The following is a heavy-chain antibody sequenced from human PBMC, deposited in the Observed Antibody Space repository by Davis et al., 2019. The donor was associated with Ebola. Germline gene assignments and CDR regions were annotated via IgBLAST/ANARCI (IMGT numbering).Heavy chain of an antibody. CDR1: GGSISSYY. CDR3: ATGYSSGWYHYYGMDV. Sequence: SETLSLTCTVSGGSISSYYWSWIRQPPGKGLEWIGYFYYSGSTNYSPSLKSRVTISVDTSKNQFSLKLSSVTAADTAVYYCATGYSSGWYHYYGMDVWGQGTTVTFSS. V-gene: IGHV4-59*12. J-gene: IGHJ6*02. CDR2: FYYSGST. D-gene: IGHD6-19*01.